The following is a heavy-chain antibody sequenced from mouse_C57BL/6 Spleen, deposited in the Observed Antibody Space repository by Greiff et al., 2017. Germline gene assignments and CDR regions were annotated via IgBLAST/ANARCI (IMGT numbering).Heavy chain of an antibody. CDR1: GYTFTDYY. D-gene: IGHD2-4*01. Sequence: VQLQQSGPELVKPGASVKISCKASGYTFTDYYMNWVKQSHGKSLEWIGDISPNNSGTSYNQKFKGKATLTVDKSSSTASMELRSLTSEDSEVYYCARGDYDYDFYAMDYWGQGTSVTVSS. CDR3: ARGDYDYDFYAMDY. V-gene: IGHV1-26*01. CDR2: ISPNNSGT. J-gene: IGHJ4*01.